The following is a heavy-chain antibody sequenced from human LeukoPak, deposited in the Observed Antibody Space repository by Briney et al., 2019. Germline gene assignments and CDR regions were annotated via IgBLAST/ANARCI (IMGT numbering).Heavy chain of an antibody. D-gene: IGHD3-22*01. Sequence: GASVKVSCKASGYTFTSYEINWVRQATGQGLEWMGWMNPNSGNTGYAQKFQGRVTMTRNTSISTAYMELSSLRSEDTAVYYCARGGDSSGYYYDYYYYYMDVWGKGTTVTVSS. J-gene: IGHJ6*03. CDR1: GYTFTSYE. V-gene: IGHV1-8*01. CDR3: ARGGDSSGYYYDYYYYYMDV. CDR2: MNPNSGNT.